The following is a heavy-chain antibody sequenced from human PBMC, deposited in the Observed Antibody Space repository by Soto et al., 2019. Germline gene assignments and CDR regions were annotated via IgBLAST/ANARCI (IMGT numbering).Heavy chain of an antibody. CDR3: AEGFFGASYSGY. V-gene: IGHV3-48*01. CDR1: GFTFSSYS. Sequence: EVQLVESGGGLVQPGGSLRLSCAASGFTFSSYSMNWVRQAPGKGLEWVSYISSSSSTIYYADSVKGRFTISRDNAKNSLYLQMKSLRAEDTAVYYCAEGFFGASYSGYWGQGTLVTVSS. J-gene: IGHJ4*02. CDR2: ISSSSSTI. D-gene: IGHD2-21*01.